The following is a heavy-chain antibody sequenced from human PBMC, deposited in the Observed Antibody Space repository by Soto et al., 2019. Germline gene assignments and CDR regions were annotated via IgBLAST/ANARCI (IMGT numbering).Heavy chain of an antibody. CDR1: GGSIGTYY. Sequence: SETLSLTCTVSGGSIGTYYWSWIRQPPGKGLEWIGYIYYRGNTDYNPSLKSRVAISLDTPKNQFSLKLSSVTAADTAVYYCARHPGYYDILTGYTTYYFDYWGQGILVTVSS. CDR2: IYYRGNT. D-gene: IGHD3-9*01. V-gene: IGHV4-59*08. J-gene: IGHJ4*02. CDR3: ARHPGYYDILTGYTTYYFDY.